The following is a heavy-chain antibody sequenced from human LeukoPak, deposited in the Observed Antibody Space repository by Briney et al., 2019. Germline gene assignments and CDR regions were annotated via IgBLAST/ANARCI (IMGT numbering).Heavy chain of an antibody. CDR3: ATVGLSAAASDY. Sequence: GASVKVSCKVSGYTLTELSMHWVRQAPGKGLEWMGGFDPEDGETIYAQKFQGRVTMTEDTSTDTAYMELSSLRSEDTAVYYCATVGLSAAASDYWGQGTLVTVSS. D-gene: IGHD6-13*01. CDR2: FDPEDGET. CDR1: GYTLTELS. V-gene: IGHV1-24*01. J-gene: IGHJ4*02.